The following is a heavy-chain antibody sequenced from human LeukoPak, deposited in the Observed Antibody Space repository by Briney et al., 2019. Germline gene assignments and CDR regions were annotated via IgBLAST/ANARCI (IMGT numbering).Heavy chain of an antibody. CDR1: GGSISSYY. CDR2: IYYSGST. V-gene: IGHV4-59*12. D-gene: IGHD6-19*01. CDR3: ARDGLSSGWYDY. Sequence: SETLSLTCTVSGGSISSYYWSWIRQPPGKGLEWIGYIYYSGSTNYNPSLKSRVTISVDTSKNQFSLKLSSVTAADTAVYYCARDGLSSGWYDYWGQGTLVTVSS. J-gene: IGHJ4*02.